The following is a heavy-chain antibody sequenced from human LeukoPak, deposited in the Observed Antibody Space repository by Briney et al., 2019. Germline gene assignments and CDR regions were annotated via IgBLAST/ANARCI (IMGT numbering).Heavy chain of an antibody. CDR1: GFTFSTYA. CDR3: AKNPTMIVVVTPDY. CDR2: ISGSGDST. Sequence: PGGSLRLSCAASGFTFSTYAVNWVRQAPGKGLEWVSTISGSGDSTYYADSVKGRFTISRDNSKNTLYLQMNSLRAEDTAVYYCAKNPTMIVVVTPDYWGQGTLVTVSS. D-gene: IGHD3-22*01. J-gene: IGHJ4*02. V-gene: IGHV3-23*01.